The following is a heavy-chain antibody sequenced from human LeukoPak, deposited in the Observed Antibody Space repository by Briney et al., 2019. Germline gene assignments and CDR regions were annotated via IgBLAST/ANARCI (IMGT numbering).Heavy chain of an antibody. CDR3: ARDDNWNDKPFDH. J-gene: IGHJ4*02. V-gene: IGHV3-21*01. D-gene: IGHD1-20*01. CDR2: ISTSSSFI. CDR1: GFTFSHYT. Sequence: TGGSLRLSCAASGFTFSHYTMNWVRQAPGKGLEWVSSISTSSSFIHYADSVKGRFTISRDNANSSLSLQMNRLTAEDTALYYCARDDNWNDKPFDHWGQGALVTVSS.